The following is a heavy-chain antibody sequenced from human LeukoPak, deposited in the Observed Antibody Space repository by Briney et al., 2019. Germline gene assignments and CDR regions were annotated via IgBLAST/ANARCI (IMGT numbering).Heavy chain of an antibody. V-gene: IGHV1-24*01. CDR1: GYTLAELS. CDR3: ATQDVDPTMGTGGYSDAFDV. D-gene: IGHD5-18*01. Sequence: ASVKVSCKLSGYTLAELSIHWVRQVPGKGLEWMGGFDPEDGDTFFAQKFQGRVTMTEDTSTDTAYMELNSLRYEDTAVYYCATQDVDPTMGTGGYSDAFDVWGQGTLVTVSS. J-gene: IGHJ3*01. CDR2: FDPEDGDT.